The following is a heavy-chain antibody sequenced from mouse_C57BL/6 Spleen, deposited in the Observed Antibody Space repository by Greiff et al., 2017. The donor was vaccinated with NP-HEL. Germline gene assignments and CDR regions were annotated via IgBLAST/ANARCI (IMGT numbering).Heavy chain of an antibody. V-gene: IGHV5-4*03. CDR2: ISDGGSYT. CDR3: ARARMDY. J-gene: IGHJ4*01. CDR1: GFTFSSYA. Sequence: EVKLMESGGGLVKPGGSLKLSCAASGFTFSSYAMSWVRQTPEKRLEWVATISDGGSYTYYPDNVKGRFTISRDNAKNNLYLQMSHLKSEDTAMYYCARARMDYWGQGTSVTVSS.